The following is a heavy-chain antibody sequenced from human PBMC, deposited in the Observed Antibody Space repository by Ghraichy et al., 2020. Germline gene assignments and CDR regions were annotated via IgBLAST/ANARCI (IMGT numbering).Heavy chain of an antibody. CDR2: VHYTGST. CDR1: GGSISNYH. D-gene: IGHD2/OR15-2a*01. V-gene: IGHV4-59*13. J-gene: IGHJ2*01. CDR3: ARDSTTYGYFWYFDL. Sequence: SETLSLTCTVSGGSISNYHWSWIRQPPGKGLEWIGYVHYTGSTNYNPSLESRVTISIDTSKRPFSLKMTSVTAADTAVYYCARDSTTYGYFWYFDLWGRGTLVTVSS.